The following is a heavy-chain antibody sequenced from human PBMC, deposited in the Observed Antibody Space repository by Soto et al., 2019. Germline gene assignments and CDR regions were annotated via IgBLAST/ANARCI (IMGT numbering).Heavy chain of an antibody. CDR2: IYPGDSDT. Sequence: GESLKISCKGSGYSFTSYWIGWVRQMPGKGLEWMGIIYPGDSDTRYSPSFQGQVTISADKSISTAYLQWSSLKASDTAMYYCARHISEWQQLGGRFDPWGQGTLVTISS. CDR3: ARHISEWQQLGGRFDP. V-gene: IGHV5-51*01. D-gene: IGHD6-13*01. CDR1: GYSFTSYW. J-gene: IGHJ5*02.